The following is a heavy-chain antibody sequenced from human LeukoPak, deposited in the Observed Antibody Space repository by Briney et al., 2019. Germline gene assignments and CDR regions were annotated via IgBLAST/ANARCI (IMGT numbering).Heavy chain of an antibody. J-gene: IGHJ6*02. CDR1: GYTFTSYA. CDR3: ARSWNIYYYYGIDV. Sequence: GASVKVSCTASGYTFTSYAMHWVRQAPGQRLEWMGWINAGNGNTKYSQKFQGRVTITRDTSASTAYMELSSLRSEDTAVYYCARSWNIYYYYGIDVWGQGTTVTVSS. D-gene: IGHD1/OR15-1a*01. V-gene: IGHV1-3*01. CDR2: INAGNGNT.